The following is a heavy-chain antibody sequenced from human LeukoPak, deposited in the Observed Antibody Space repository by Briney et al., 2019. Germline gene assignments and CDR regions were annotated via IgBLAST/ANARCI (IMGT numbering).Heavy chain of an antibody. D-gene: IGHD6-13*01. J-gene: IGHJ4*02. CDR2: ISSSSSYI. V-gene: IGHV3-21*01. CDR3: ARDRRAAAGTGAFDY. Sequence: PGGSLRLSCAASGFTVSSNYMSWVRQAPGKGLEWVSSISSSSSYIYYADSVKGRFTISRDNAKNSLYLQMNSLRAEDTAVYYCARDRRAAAGTGAFDYWGQGTLVTVSS. CDR1: GFTVSSNY.